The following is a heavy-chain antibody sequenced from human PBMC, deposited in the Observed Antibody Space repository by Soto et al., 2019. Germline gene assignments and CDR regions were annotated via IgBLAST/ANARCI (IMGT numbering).Heavy chain of an antibody. Sequence: EVQGLESGGGLVQPGGSLRLSSTASGFTFTDYAMNWVRQAPGKGLEWVSTISGSGANTYYSDSVRGRFTISRDNSKNTLSLQMSSLQAEDTAVYYCAQDLEHSNGWCAAFEIWGQGTVVTVS. D-gene: IGHD6-19*01. V-gene: IGHV3-23*01. CDR2: ISGSGANT. CDR1: GFTFTDYA. J-gene: IGHJ3*02. CDR3: AQDLEHSNGWCAAFEI.